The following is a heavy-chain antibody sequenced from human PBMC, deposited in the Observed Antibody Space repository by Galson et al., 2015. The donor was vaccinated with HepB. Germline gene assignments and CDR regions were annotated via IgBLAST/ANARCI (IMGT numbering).Heavy chain of an antibody. CDR1: GGSFSSYG. CDR3: ATRSATYYNNYYYMNV. J-gene: IGHJ6*03. Sequence: QSGAEVKKPGASVKVSCKASGGSFSSYGISWVRQAPGQGLEWMGGIIPIFGTTIYAQKFQGRVTIAADESTSTAYMELSSLRSEDTAMYYCATRSATYYNNYYYMNVWGKGTTVTVSS. CDR2: IIPIFGTT. V-gene: IGHV1-69*13. D-gene: IGHD3-10*01.